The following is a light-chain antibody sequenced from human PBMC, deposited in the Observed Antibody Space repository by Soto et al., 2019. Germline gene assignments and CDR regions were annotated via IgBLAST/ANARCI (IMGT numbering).Light chain of an antibody. CDR2: TTS. V-gene: IGKV1-17*03. CDR3: LQYDSHPRT. Sequence: DIQMTQSPSAMSASVGDRVTITCRASQNIGSSLAWFQQKPGKVPKRLIHTTSTLESGVPSRFSCSGSVTEFTLTISSLQPEDFATYYCLQYDSHPRTFGPGTKVDIK. CDR1: QNIGSS. J-gene: IGKJ3*01.